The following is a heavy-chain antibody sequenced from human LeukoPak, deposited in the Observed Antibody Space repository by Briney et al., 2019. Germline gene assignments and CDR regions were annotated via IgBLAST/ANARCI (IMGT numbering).Heavy chain of an antibody. Sequence: GGSLRLSCAASGFTFSSYGMHWVRQAPGKGLEWVALIRYDGSNKYYADSVKGRFTISRDNSKNTLYLQMNSLRAEDTAVYYCVTRSYCSSTSCYNVGYWGQGTLVTVPS. J-gene: IGHJ4*02. CDR2: IRYDGSNK. V-gene: IGHV3-30*02. D-gene: IGHD2-2*02. CDR3: VTRSYCSSTSCYNVGY. CDR1: GFTFSSYG.